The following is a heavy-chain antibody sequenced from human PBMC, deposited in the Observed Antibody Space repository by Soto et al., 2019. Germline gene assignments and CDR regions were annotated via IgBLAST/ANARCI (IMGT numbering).Heavy chain of an antibody. CDR2: IYHSGTT. D-gene: IGHD2-21*02. CDR1: GCSISSGGYS. J-gene: IGHJ4*02. CDR3: AGDRGDSIEY. V-gene: IGHV4-30-2*02. Sequence: TSETLSLTFAVSGCSISSGGYSWSWLRQPPGEGLEWVGYIYHSGTTYYNPSLRGRVTISVDTSTKQFSLKLTSVTAADTAFYYGAGDRGDSIEYWGQGIQVTVSS.